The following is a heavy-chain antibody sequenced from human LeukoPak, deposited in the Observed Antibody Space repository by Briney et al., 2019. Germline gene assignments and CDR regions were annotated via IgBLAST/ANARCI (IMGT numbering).Heavy chain of an antibody. D-gene: IGHD4-17*01. Sequence: PGGSLRLSCAASGFTFSSYSMNWVRQAPGKGLEWVSSISSSSSYIYNADSVKGRFTISRDNAKNSLYLQMNSLRAEDTAVYYCARRRTTVTTSLDYWGQGTLVTVSS. V-gene: IGHV3-21*01. J-gene: IGHJ4*02. CDR3: ARRRTTVTTSLDY. CDR1: GFTFSSYS. CDR2: ISSSSSYI.